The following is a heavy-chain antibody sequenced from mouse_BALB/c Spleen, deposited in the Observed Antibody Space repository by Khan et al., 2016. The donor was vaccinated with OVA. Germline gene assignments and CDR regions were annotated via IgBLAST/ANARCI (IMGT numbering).Heavy chain of an antibody. CDR3: ARRYDGYYFAMDY. Sequence: EVELVESGGGLVQPGGSLKISCATSGFTFSDYFMYWVRQTLEKRLEWVAYISNGGGSTYYPDTVKGRFTISRDNAKNTLYLQMSRLKSEDTAMYYCARRYDGYYFAMDYWGQGTSVTVSS. CDR2: ISNGGGST. CDR1: GFTFSDYF. V-gene: IGHV5-12*02. D-gene: IGHD2-14*01. J-gene: IGHJ4*01.